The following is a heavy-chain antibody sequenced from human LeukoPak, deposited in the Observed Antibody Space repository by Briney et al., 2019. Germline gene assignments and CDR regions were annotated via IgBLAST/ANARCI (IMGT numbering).Heavy chain of an antibody. CDR3: AKAPVTTCRGAYCYPFDY. J-gene: IGHJ4*02. V-gene: IGHV3-23*01. Sequence: GGSLRLSCAASRFAFSGYGMTWVRQAPGEGLEWVSIITPSGATTYYADSVKGRFTISRDSSKNTLFLQMNRLRPEDAAVYYCAKAPVTTCRGAYCYPFDYWGQGTLVTVSS. CDR2: ITPSGATT. CDR1: RFAFSGYG. D-gene: IGHD2-21*01.